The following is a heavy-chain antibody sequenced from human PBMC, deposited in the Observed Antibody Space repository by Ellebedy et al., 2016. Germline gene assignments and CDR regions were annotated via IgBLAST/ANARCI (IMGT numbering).Heavy chain of an antibody. V-gene: IGHV3-23*01. Sequence: GESLKISCTASGFTLTTYAMTWVRLAPGRGLQWVSGISGRSGTTIYADAVKGRFAISRDTSKSTLYLQMNSLRAEDTAVYYCARVEMTTDAFDIWGQGTMVTVSS. D-gene: IGHD4-11*01. CDR3: ARVEMTTDAFDI. CDR1: GFTLTTYA. J-gene: IGHJ3*02. CDR2: ISGRSGTT.